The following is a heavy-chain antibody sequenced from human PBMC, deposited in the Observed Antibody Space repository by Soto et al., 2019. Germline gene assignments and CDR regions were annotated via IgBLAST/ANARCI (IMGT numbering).Heavy chain of an antibody. Sequence: SETLSLTCTVSGGSISSSSYYWGWIRQPPGKGLEWIGSIYYSGSTYYNPSLKSRVTISVDTSKSQFSLKLSSVTDADTAVYYCARQPYYAFWSGYYAAFDYWGQGTLVTVSS. V-gene: IGHV4-39*01. CDR3: ARQPYYAFWSGYYAAFDY. CDR2: IYYSGST. J-gene: IGHJ4*02. D-gene: IGHD3-3*01. CDR1: GGSISSSSYY.